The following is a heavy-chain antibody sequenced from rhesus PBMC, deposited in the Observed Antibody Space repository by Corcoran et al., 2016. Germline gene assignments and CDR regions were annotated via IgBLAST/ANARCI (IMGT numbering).Heavy chain of an antibody. D-gene: IGHD3-34*01. Sequence: QVQLQESGPGLVKPSETLSLTCAASGYSTSSGYYWGGIGQSPGKGLEWLGSISGSGGSNYLNPSLKSRVTLSVDTSKNQFSVKLSSLTAADTAIYYCARVGGGRYGLDSWGQGVVVTVSS. J-gene: IGHJ6*01. CDR3: ARVGGGRYGLDS. V-gene: IGHV4S14*01. CDR2: ISGSGGSN. CDR1: GYSTSSGYY.